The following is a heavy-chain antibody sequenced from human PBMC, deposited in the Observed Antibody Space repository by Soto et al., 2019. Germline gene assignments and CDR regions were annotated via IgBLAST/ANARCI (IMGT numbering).Heavy chain of an antibody. CDR1: GLSFSGHV. D-gene: IGHD2-8*02. Sequence: EVQLVESGGGLVQPGGSLRLSCAASGLSFSGHVWNWVRQAPGKGLELISFISNDGGSTIYYAYSVKGRFTIARDDAKNSLYLQMNILRAEDTPLYYCARDVGYCVGRGYYAWFDPWGQGTLVSVSS. J-gene: IGHJ5*02. CDR3: ARDVGYCVGRGYYAWFDP. CDR2: ISNDGGSTI. V-gene: IGHV3-48*01.